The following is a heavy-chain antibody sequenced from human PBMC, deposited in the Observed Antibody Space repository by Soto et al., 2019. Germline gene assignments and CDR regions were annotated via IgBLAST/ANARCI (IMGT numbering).Heavy chain of an antibody. D-gene: IGHD4-4*01. CDR2: IYPGDSDT. CDR1: GYSFTSYW. CDR3: ARHSTDVSNHQYYYGMDV. V-gene: IGHV5-51*01. Sequence: PGESLKISCKGSGYSFTSYWIGWVRQMPGKGMEWMGIIYPGDSDTRYSPSFQGQVTISADRSISTAYLQWSSLKASDTAMYYCARHSTDVSNHQYYYGMDVWGQGTTVTVSS. J-gene: IGHJ6*02.